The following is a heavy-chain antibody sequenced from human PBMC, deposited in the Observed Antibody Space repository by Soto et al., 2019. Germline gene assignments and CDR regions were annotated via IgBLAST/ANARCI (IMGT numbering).Heavy chain of an antibody. V-gene: IGHV3-21*01. CDR3: ARDRSADRFVQYFQH. CDR1: GFIFTSYS. Sequence: VGSLRLSCAASGFIFTSYSMVWVRLAPGKGLEWVASISSGSDSIFYADSVKGRFTVSRDNAKNSLFLQMNNLRAEDTAVYFCARDRSADRFVQYFQHWGQGTQVTVSS. J-gene: IGHJ1*01. CDR2: ISSGSDSI. D-gene: IGHD6-19*01.